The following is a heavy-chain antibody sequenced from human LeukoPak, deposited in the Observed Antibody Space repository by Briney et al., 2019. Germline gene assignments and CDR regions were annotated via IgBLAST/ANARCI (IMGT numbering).Heavy chain of an antibody. CDR1: GFTFSSYS. CDR2: ISSSSSYI. J-gene: IGHJ4*02. D-gene: IGHD6-19*01. CDR3: ARPGGYSSGWYYFDY. Sequence: GGSLRLSCAASGFTFSSYSMNWVRQAPGKGLEWVSSISSSSSYIYYADSVKGRFTISRDNAKNSLYLQMNSLTAEDTAVYYCARPGGYSSGWYYFDYWGQGTLVTVSS. V-gene: IGHV3-21*01.